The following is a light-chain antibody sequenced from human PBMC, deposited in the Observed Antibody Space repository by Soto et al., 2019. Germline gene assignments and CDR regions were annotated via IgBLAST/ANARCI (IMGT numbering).Light chain of an antibody. Sequence: QSALTQPASVSGSPGQSITISCTGTSSDVGGYNYVSWYQQHPGKAPKLMIYDVSNRPSGVSNRFSGSKSGNTASLTISGLQAEDEADYYCSSYTSSGTLDAFGTGTKVTVL. CDR2: DVS. CDR3: SSYTSSGTLDA. J-gene: IGLJ1*01. V-gene: IGLV2-14*01. CDR1: SSDVGGYNY.